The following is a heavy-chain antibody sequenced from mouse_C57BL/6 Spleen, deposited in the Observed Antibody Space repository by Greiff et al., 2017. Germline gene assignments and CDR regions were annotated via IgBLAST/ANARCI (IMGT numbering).Heavy chain of an antibody. CDR1: GFNIKDDY. Sequence: EVQLQQSGAELVRPGASVKLSCTASGFNIKDDYMHWVKQRPEQGLEWIGWIDPENGDTESASKFQGKATITADTSSNTAYLQLSSLTSEDTAVYYCTTGGSRFAYWGQGTLVTVSA. CDR2: IDPENGDT. V-gene: IGHV14-4*01. CDR3: TTGGSRFAY. J-gene: IGHJ3*01.